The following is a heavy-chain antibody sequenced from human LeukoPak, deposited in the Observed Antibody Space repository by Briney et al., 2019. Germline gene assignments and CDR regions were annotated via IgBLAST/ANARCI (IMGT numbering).Heavy chain of an antibody. V-gene: IGHV1-2*02. CDR2: INPNSGGT. CDR3: ARATIAVAGPNAEYFQH. D-gene: IGHD6-19*01. CDR1: GCTFTGYY. Sequence: ASVKVSCKASGCTFTGYYMHWVRQAPGQGLEWMGWINPNSGGTNYAQKFQGRVTMTRDTSISTAYMELSRLRSDDTAVYYCARATIAVAGPNAEYFQHWGQGTLVTVSS. J-gene: IGHJ1*01.